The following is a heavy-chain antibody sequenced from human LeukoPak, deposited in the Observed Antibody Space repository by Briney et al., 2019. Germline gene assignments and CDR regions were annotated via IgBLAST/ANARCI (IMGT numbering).Heavy chain of an antibody. CDR1: GFTFSNYN. CDR2: ISTSSSYI. J-gene: IGHJ4*02. D-gene: IGHD5/OR15-5a*01. Sequence: GGSLRLSCAASGFTFSNYNMNWVRQAPGKGLEWVSSISTSSSYIYYADSVKGRFTISRDNAKNSLYLQMNSLRAEDTAVYYCARDIGVSNFDYWGQGTLVTVSS. CDR3: ARDIGVSNFDY. V-gene: IGHV3-21*04.